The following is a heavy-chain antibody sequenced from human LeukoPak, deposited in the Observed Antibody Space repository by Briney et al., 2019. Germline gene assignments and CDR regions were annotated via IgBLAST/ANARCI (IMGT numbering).Heavy chain of an antibody. V-gene: IGHV1-18*01. CDR1: GYTFTNYG. Sequence: GASVKVSCKASGYTFTNYGVSWVRQAPGQGLEWMGLISAYNGYTNYAQKFQFRVTMTTDTSTSTAYMDLRSLTSDDTAVYYCARDKAVTTEQTQYFQHWGQGTLVTVSS. CDR2: ISAYNGYT. CDR3: ARDKAVTTEQTQYFQH. D-gene: IGHD4-11*01. J-gene: IGHJ1*01.